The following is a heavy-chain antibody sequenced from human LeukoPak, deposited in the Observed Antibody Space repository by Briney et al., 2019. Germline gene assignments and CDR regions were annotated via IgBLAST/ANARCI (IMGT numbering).Heavy chain of an antibody. D-gene: IGHD4-17*01. V-gene: IGHV4-31*03. CDR1: GGSISSGGYY. CDR2: IYYSGST. CDR3: ARVSGDYGGY. Sequence: SETLSLTCTVSGGSISSGGYYWSWMRQHPGKGVEWIGYIYYSGSTYYNPSLKSRVTISVDTSKNQFSLKLSSVTAADTAVYYCARVSGDYGGYWRQGTLVTVSS. J-gene: IGHJ4*02.